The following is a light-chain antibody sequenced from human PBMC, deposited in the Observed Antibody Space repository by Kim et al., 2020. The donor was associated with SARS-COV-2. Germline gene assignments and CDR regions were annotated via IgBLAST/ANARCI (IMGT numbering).Light chain of an antibody. Sequence: APGKTATIDCGGNNIGSKSVHWYQQKPGQAPVLAIYYDSDRPSGIPERFSGSNSDNTAALTIARVEAGDEADYYCHVWDGTADQGVFGGGTRLTVL. V-gene: IGLV3-21*04. CDR2: YDS. CDR3: HVWDGTADQGV. CDR1: NIGSKS. J-gene: IGLJ3*02.